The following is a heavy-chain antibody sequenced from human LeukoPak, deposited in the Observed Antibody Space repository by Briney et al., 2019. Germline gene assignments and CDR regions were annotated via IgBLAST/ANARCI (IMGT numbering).Heavy chain of an antibody. CDR1: GDSVSSNSAA. CDR3: ARTIGHLDC. D-gene: IGHD2-15*01. Sequence: QTPSLTCAISGDSVSSNSAAWNWIRQSPSRGLEWLGRTYYRSKSCSEYEVSVKSRITVNPDTSKNLFSLQLNSVTPDDTGGYYCARTIGHLDCWGHGTPVSVSS. V-gene: IGHV6-1*01. CDR2: TYYRSKSCS. J-gene: IGHJ4*01.